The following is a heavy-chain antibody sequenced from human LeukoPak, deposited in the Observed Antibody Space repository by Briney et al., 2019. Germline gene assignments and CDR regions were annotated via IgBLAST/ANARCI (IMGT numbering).Heavy chain of an antibody. D-gene: IGHD6-13*01. CDR3: ARFLGSYSSSWYPPLGYYYGMDV. CDR2: INTNTGNP. J-gene: IGHJ6*02. Sequence: ASVKVSCKASGYTFTSYAMNWVRQAPGQGLEWMGWINTNTGNPTYAQGFTGRFVFSLDTSVSTAYLQISSLKAEDTAVYYCARFLGSYSSSWYPPLGYYYGMDVWGQGTTVTVSS. CDR1: GYTFTSYA. V-gene: IGHV7-4-1*02.